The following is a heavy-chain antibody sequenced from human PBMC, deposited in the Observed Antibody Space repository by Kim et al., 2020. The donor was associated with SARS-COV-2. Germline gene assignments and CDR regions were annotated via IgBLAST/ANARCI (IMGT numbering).Heavy chain of an antibody. D-gene: IGHD6-13*01. Sequence: SETLSLTCTVSGGSISSSSYYWGWIRQPPGKGLEWIGSIYYSGSTYYNPSLKSRVTISVDTSKNQFSLKLSSVTAADTAVYYCARQQRKQLVRNDAFDIWGQGTMVTVSS. J-gene: IGHJ3*02. CDR1: GGSISSSSYY. V-gene: IGHV4-39*01. CDR3: ARQQRKQLVRNDAFDI. CDR2: IYYSGST.